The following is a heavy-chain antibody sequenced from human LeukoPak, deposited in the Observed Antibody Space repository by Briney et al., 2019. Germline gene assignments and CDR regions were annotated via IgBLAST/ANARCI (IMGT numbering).Heavy chain of an antibody. V-gene: IGHV4-39*07. CDR2: IYYSGST. Sequence: SETLSLTCTVSGGSISSSSYYWGWIRQPPGKGLEWIGSIYYSGSTYYNPSLKSRVTISVDTSKNQFSLKLSSVTAADTAVYYCARAASTIFGVVIIRLYYYYMDVWGKGTTVTVSS. CDR3: ARAASTIFGVVIIRLYYYYMDV. J-gene: IGHJ6*03. D-gene: IGHD3-3*01. CDR1: GGSISSSSYY.